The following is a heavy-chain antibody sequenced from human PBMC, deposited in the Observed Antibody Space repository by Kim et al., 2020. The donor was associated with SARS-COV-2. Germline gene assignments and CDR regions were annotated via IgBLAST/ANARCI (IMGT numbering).Heavy chain of an antibody. CDR2: ISYDGSNK. D-gene: IGHD6-13*01. CDR3: AKDFVRIAAAGTKEGRSG. CDR1: GFTFSSYG. J-gene: IGHJ4*02. Sequence: GGSLRLSCAASGFTFSSYGMHWVRQAPGKGLEWVAVISYDGSNKYYADSVKGRFTISRDNSKNTLYLQMNSLRAEDTAVYYCAKDFVRIAAAGTKEGRSGWGQGTLVTVSS. V-gene: IGHV3-30*18.